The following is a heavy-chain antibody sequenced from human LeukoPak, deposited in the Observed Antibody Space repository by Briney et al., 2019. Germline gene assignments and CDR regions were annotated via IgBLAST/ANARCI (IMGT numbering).Heavy chain of an antibody. V-gene: IGHV1-18*01. J-gene: IGHJ4*02. CDR3: ATSGSSSGYYYAHFDY. CDR1: GYTFTSYG. CDR2: ISAYNGNT. D-gene: IGHD3-22*01. Sequence: GASVTVSCKASGYTFTSYGISWVRQAPGQGLEWMGWISAYNGNTNYAQKLQGRVTMTTDTSTSTAYMELRSLRSDDTAVHYCATSGSSSGYYYAHFDYWGQGTLVTVSS.